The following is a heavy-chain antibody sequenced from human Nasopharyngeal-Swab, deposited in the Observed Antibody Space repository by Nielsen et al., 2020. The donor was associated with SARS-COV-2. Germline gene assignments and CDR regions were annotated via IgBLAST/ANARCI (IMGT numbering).Heavy chain of an antibody. Sequence: GESLKISCAASGFSFSTYGMHWVRQSPVKGLEWLTNIWYDGSNKYYADSVKSRFTISRDNSKNTLYLQMNSLRAEDTAVYYCAKPYSGSYLNWFDPWGQGTLVTVSS. V-gene: IGHV3-30*02. CDR2: IWYDGSNK. CDR3: AKPYSGSYLNWFDP. CDR1: GFSFSTYG. D-gene: IGHD1-26*01. J-gene: IGHJ5*02.